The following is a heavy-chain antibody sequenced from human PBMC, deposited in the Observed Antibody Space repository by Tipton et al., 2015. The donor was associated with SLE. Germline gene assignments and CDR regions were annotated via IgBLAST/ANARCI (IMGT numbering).Heavy chain of an antibody. Sequence: SLRLSCAASGFTFSSYEMNWVRQAPGKGPEWVALISYDGSNKYYADSVKGRFTISRDNSKNTLYLQMNSLRGEDTAVHYCASSLLAGIDYWGQGTLVTVSS. J-gene: IGHJ4*02. V-gene: IGHV3-30*04. CDR2: ISYDGSNK. CDR1: GFTFSSYE. D-gene: IGHD3-10*01. CDR3: ASSLLAGIDY.